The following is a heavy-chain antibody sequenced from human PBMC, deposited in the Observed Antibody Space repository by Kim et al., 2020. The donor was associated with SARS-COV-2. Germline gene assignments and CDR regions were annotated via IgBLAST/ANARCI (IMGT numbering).Heavy chain of an antibody. J-gene: IGHJ5*02. D-gene: IGHD3-10*01. V-gene: IGHV3-21*01. CDR1: GFTFSSYS. Sequence: GGSLRLSCAASGFTFSSYSMNWVRQAPGKGLEWVSSISSSSSYIYYADSVKGRFTISRDNAKNSLYLQMNSLRAEDTAVYYRAREYGSGPSNWFDPWGQGTLVTVSS. CDR3: AREYGSGPSNWFDP. CDR2: ISSSSSYI.